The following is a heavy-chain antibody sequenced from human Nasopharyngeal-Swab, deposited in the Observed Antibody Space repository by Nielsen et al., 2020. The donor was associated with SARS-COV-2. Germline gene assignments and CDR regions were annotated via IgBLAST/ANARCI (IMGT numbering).Heavy chain of an antibody. J-gene: IGHJ6*02. CDR2: ISSSSSYI. Sequence: SCAASGFTFSSYSMNWVRQAPGKGLEWVSSISSSSSYIYYADSVKGRFTISRDNAKNSLYLQMNSLRAEDTAVYYCARAAEYYYDSRALDGMDVWGQGTTVTVSS. D-gene: IGHD3-22*01. CDR3: ARAAEYYYDSRALDGMDV. CDR1: GFTFSSYS. V-gene: IGHV3-21*01.